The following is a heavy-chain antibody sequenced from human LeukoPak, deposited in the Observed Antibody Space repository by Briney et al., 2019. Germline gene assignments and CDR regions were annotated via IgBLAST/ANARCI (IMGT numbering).Heavy chain of an antibody. J-gene: IGHJ4*02. CDR3: APRGYIRLFDY. CDR2: ISYDGSNK. D-gene: IGHD3-22*01. Sequence: GGSLRLSCAASGFTFSSYGMHWVRQAPGKGLEWVAVISYDGSNKYYADSVKGRITISRDNSKNTLYLQMNSLRAEDTAVYYCAPRGYIRLFDYWGQGTLVTVSS. V-gene: IGHV3-30*03. CDR1: GFTFSSYG.